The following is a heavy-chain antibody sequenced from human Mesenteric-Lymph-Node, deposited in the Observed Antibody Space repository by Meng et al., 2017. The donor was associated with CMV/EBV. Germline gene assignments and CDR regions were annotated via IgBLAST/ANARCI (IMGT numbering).Heavy chain of an antibody. Sequence: GESLKISCAASGFTFSSYGMHWVRQAPGKGLEWVAFIRYDGSNKYYADSVKGRFTISRDNSKNTLYLQVNSLRAEDTAVYYCAKIRYVDFWSGYPKDGMDVWGQGTTVTVSS. D-gene: IGHD3-3*01. CDR1: GFTFSSYG. J-gene: IGHJ6*02. V-gene: IGHV3-30*02. CDR2: IRYDGSNK. CDR3: AKIRYVDFWSGYPKDGMDV.